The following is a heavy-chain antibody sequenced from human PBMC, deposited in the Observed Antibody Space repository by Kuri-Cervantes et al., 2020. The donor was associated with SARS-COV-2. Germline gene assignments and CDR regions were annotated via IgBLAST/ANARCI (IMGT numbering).Heavy chain of an antibody. CDR1: GFTFSSYE. CDR2: ISSSGSTI. CDR3: ARVDPPLIDSSGLTGIDY. D-gene: IGHD6-19*01. J-gene: IGHJ4*02. V-gene: IGHV3-48*03. Sequence: GESLKISCAASGFTFSSYEMNWVRQAPGKGLEWVSYISSSGSTIYYADSVKGRFTISRDNAKNSLYLQMNSLRAEDTAVYYCARVDPPLIDSSGLTGIDYWGQGTLVTGLL.